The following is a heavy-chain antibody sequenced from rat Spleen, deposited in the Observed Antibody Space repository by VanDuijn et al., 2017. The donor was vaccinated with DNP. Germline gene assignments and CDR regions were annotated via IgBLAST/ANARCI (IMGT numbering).Heavy chain of an antibody. D-gene: IGHD1-12*03. J-gene: IGHJ2*01. CDR3: ATHGYPAYYFDN. CDR1: GFTFSHYY. V-gene: IGHV5S10*01. CDR2: IIYDGSRT. Sequence: EVQLVESGGGLVQPGRSLKLSCAASGFTFSHYYMAWVRQAPTKGLEWVATIIYDGSRTFYRDSVKGRFTISRDNAKNTLYLQMDSLRSEDTATYYCATHGYPAYYFDNWGQGVMVTVSS.